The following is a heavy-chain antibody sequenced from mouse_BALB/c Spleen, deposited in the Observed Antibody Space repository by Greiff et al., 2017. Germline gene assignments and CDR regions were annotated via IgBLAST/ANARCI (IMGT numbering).Heavy chain of an antibody. CDR3: TRGRWDEGFDY. CDR1: GFTFSNYW. Sequence: EVKLVESGGGLVQPGGSMKLSCVASGFTFSNYWMNWVRQSPEKGLEWVAEIRLKSNNYATHYAESVKGRFTISRDDSKSSVYLQMNNLRAEDTGIYYCTRGRWDEGFDYWGQGTTLTVSS. V-gene: IGHV6-6*02. D-gene: IGHD4-1*01. J-gene: IGHJ2*01. CDR2: IRLKSNNYAT.